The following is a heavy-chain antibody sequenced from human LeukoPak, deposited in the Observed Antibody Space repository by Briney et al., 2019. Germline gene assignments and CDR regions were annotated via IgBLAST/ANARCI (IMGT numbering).Heavy chain of an antibody. J-gene: IGHJ5*02. Sequence: SETLSLTCTVSGGSISSYYWSWIRQPPGKGLEWIGYIYYSGSTNYNPSLKSRVTISVDTSKNQFSLKLSSVTAADTAVYYCASIYYYDSAPIDPWGQGTLVTVSS. CDR3: ASIYYYDSAPIDP. CDR1: GGSISSYY. D-gene: IGHD3-22*01. CDR2: IYYSGST. V-gene: IGHV4-59*08.